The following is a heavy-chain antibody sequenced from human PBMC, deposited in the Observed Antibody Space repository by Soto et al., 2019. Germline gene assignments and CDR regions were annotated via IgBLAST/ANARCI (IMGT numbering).Heavy chain of an antibody. D-gene: IGHD2-2*01. Sequence: GGSLRLSCAASGFTFSSYDMHWVRQATGKGLEWVSAIGTAGDTYYPGSVKGRFTITRENSKTSLYLQMTSLRAGDTAVYYCARDLGVDCSSTSCPGSNAFDIWGQGTMVTVSS. CDR1: GFTFSSYD. J-gene: IGHJ3*02. CDR3: ARDLGVDCSSTSCPGSNAFDI. V-gene: IGHV3-13*01. CDR2: IGTAGDT.